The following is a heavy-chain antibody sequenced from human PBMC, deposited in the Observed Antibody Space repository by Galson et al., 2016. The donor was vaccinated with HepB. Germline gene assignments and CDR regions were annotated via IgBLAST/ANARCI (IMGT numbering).Heavy chain of an antibody. V-gene: IGHV3-23*01. J-gene: IGHJ6*04. D-gene: IGHD1-26*01. CDR3: VQGSTAPAV. CDR2: ISRRGASR. Sequence: SLRLSCAASGFTFINYGMTWVRQAPGKGLEVVSSISRRGASRDYADSVKGRFTISRDNSKNTLSLQMNSLRAEDRAVYYCVQGSTAPAVWGKGTTVTVSS. CDR1: GFTFINYG.